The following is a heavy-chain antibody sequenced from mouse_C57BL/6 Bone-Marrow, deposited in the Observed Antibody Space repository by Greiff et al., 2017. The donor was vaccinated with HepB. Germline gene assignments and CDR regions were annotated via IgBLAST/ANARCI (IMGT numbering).Heavy chain of an antibody. Sequence: VQLQQPGAELVKPGASVKLSCKASGYTFTSYWMHWVKQRPGQGLEWIGMIHPNSGSTNYNEKFKSKATLTVDKSSSTAYMQLSSLTSEDSAVYYCARQGDYQYFDVWGTGTTVTVSS. V-gene: IGHV1-64*01. CDR1: GYTFTSYW. CDR2: IHPNSGST. J-gene: IGHJ1*03. CDR3: ARQGDYQYFDV. D-gene: IGHD2-4*01.